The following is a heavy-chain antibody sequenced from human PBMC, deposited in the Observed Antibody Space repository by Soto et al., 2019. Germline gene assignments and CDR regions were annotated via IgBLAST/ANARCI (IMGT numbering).Heavy chain of an antibody. CDR1: GFSLSNARMG. Sequence: QVTLKESGPVLVKPTETLTLTCTVSGFSLSNARMGVSWIRQPPGKALEWLAHIFSNDEKPYSTSLNNRLTISQDTSKSQVVLTMTNMDPVDTATYYCARTTPAMYYGMDVWGQGTTVTVSS. D-gene: IGHD2-2*01. V-gene: IGHV2-26*01. CDR2: IFSNDEK. CDR3: ARTTPAMYYGMDV. J-gene: IGHJ6*02.